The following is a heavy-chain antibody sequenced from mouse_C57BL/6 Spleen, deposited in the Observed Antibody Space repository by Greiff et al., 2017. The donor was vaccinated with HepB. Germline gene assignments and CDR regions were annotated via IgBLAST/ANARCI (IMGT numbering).Heavy chain of an antibody. CDR1: GYAFSSSW. CDR2: IYPGDGDT. Sequence: QVQLQQSGPELVKPGASVKISCKASGYAFSSSWMNWVKQRPGKGLEWIGRIYPGDGDTNYNGKFKGKATLTADKSSSTAYMQLSSLTSEDSAVYFCARTGYDDDEYAMDYWGQGTSVTVSS. V-gene: IGHV1-82*01. J-gene: IGHJ4*01. D-gene: IGHD2-2*01. CDR3: ARTGYDDDEYAMDY.